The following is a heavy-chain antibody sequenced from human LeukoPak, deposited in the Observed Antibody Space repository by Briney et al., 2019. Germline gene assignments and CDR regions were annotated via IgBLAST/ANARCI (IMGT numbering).Heavy chain of an antibody. Sequence: GESLKISCKGSGNSFTSYWIAWVRRMPGKGLEWMGIIYPGDSDTRYSPSFQGQVTISADKSISTAYLQWSSLKASDTAMYYCARRGYYDSSGYPNAFDIWGQGTMVTVSS. D-gene: IGHD3-22*01. CDR3: ARRGYYDSSGYPNAFDI. V-gene: IGHV5-51*01. CDR1: GNSFTSYW. CDR2: IYPGDSDT. J-gene: IGHJ3*02.